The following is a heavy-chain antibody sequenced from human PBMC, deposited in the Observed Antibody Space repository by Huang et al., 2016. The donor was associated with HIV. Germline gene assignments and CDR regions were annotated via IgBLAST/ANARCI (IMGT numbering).Heavy chain of an antibody. Sequence: QLQLQESGPGLVKPSETLSLTCTVSGGSVSSTNYYWGWIRQPPGKGLEWIGTIYYTGSTYYNPSLKGRVTMSVDTSKNQFYRKVTSVTAADTALEYCARPPGSGILGGWFDPWGQGALVTVSS. V-gene: IGHV4-39*01. CDR3: ARPPGSGILGGWFDP. CDR2: IYYTGST. J-gene: IGHJ5*02. CDR1: GGSVSSTNYY. D-gene: IGHD3-10*01.